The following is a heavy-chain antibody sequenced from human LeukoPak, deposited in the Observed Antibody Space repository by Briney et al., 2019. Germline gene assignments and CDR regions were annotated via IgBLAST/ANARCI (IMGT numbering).Heavy chain of an antibody. J-gene: IGHJ5*02. CDR2: ISGSGGST. Sequence: PGGSLRLSCAASGFTFSIYAMSWVRQAPGKGLEWVSAISGSGGSTYYADSVKGRFTISRDNSKNTLYLQMNSLRAEDTAVYYCAKDGPNYDILTGYYRGWFDPWGQGTLVTVSS. CDR1: GFTFSIYA. D-gene: IGHD3-9*01. V-gene: IGHV3-23*01. CDR3: AKDGPNYDILTGYYRGWFDP.